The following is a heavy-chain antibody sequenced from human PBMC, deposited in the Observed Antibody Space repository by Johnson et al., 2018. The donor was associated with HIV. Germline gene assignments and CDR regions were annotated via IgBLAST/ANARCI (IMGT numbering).Heavy chain of an antibody. J-gene: IGHJ3*02. Sequence: MLLVESGGGMVQPGGSLRLSCAASGFTFSSYAMSWVRQAPGKGLEWVSVIYSGGSTYYADSVKGRFTISRDNSKNTLYLQMNSLRAEDTAVYSLASPSGSSRLAFDIWGQGTMVTVSS. CDR1: GFTFSSYA. CDR3: ASPSGSSRLAFDI. CDR2: IYSGGST. D-gene: IGHD1-26*01. V-gene: IGHV3-66*02.